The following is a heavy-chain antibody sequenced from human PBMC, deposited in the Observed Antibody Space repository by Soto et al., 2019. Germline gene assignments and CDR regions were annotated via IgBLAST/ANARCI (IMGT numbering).Heavy chain of an antibody. Sequence: EVQLVESGGGLVQPGGSLRLSCTASGFTFSSYEMNWVRQAPGKGLEWVSYISSSGSTIYYADSVKGRFTISRDNAKNSLYLQMNSLRAEDTAVYYCAREPYMVRGVRNFDYWGQGTLVTVSS. CDR1: GFTFSSYE. CDR3: AREPYMVRGVRNFDY. V-gene: IGHV3-48*03. CDR2: ISSSGSTI. D-gene: IGHD3-10*01. J-gene: IGHJ4*02.